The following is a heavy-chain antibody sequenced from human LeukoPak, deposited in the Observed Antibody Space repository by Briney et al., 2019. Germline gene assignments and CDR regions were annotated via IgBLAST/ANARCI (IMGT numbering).Heavy chain of an antibody. CDR3: ARQAGDSSGYSNWFDP. CDR1: GGSISSSSYY. CDR2: IYYSGST. J-gene: IGHJ5*02. D-gene: IGHD3-22*01. V-gene: IGHV4-39*01. Sequence: LETLSLTCTVSGGSISSSSYYWGWIRQPPGKGLEWIGSIYYSGSTYYNPSLKSRVTISVDTSKNQFSLKLSSVTAADTAVYYCARQAGDSSGYSNWFDPWGQGTLVTVSS.